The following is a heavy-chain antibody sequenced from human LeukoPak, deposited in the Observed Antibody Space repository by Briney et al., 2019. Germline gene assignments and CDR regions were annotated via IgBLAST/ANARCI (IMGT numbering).Heavy chain of an antibody. CDR2: ISSSGSTI. J-gene: IGHJ3*02. CDR3: ARSLFWDILTPGAFDI. CDR1: GFTFSSYE. D-gene: IGHD3-9*01. Sequence: SGGSLRLSCAASGFTFSSYEMNWVRQAPGKGLEWVSYISSSGSTIYYADSVKGRFTVSRDNAKKSLYLQMKSLRAEDTAVYYCARSLFWDILTPGAFDIWGQGTMVTVSS. V-gene: IGHV3-48*03.